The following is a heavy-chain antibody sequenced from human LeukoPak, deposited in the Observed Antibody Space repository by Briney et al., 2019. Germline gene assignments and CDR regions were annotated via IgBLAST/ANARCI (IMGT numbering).Heavy chain of an antibody. V-gene: IGHV3-30*18. CDR1: GFSFSSYG. CDR2: ISYDGTNK. D-gene: IGHD4-17*01. Sequence: GRSLRLSCAASGFSFSSYGMHWVRQAPGKGLEWVAVISYDGTNKYYADSVKGRVTISRDNSKTTLYLQMNSLRAEDTAVYYCAKDSGDYQPHYFDYWGQGTLVTVSS. J-gene: IGHJ4*02. CDR3: AKDSGDYQPHYFDY.